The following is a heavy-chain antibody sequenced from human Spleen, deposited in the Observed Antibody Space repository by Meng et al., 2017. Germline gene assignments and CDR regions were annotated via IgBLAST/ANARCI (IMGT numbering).Heavy chain of an antibody. Sequence: QPQLQESGPGLVKPSQTLSLTCTVSGASISSGEFYWSWLRQSPGKGLEWIGYIYNTGYSFYNPSLRSRVTLSIDTSNNQFSLRLTSMSAADTAVYYCARETVYSFIGGPFECWGQGVLVTVSS. V-gene: IGHV4-30-4*01. J-gene: IGHJ4*02. D-gene: IGHD5-18*01. CDR1: GASISSGEFY. CDR3: ARETVYSFIGGPFEC. CDR2: IYNTGYS.